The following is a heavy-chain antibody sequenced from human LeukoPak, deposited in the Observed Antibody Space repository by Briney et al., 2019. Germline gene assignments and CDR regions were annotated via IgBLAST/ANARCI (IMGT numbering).Heavy chain of an antibody. D-gene: IGHD3-10*01. CDR2: IYYSGST. V-gene: IGHV4-59*08. J-gene: IGHJ5*02. Sequence: PSETLSLTCTVSGGSISSYYWSWIRHPPGKGLEWMGYIYYSGSTNYSPSLKSRVTISVDTTKNQFSLKLSSVTAADTAVYYCARHDYYGSGHYNWFDPWGQGTLVTVSS. CDR1: GGSISSYY. CDR3: ARHDYYGSGHYNWFDP.